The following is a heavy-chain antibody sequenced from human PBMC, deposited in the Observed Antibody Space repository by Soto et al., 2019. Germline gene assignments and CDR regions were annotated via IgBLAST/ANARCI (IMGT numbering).Heavy chain of an antibody. CDR3: ARDVGIAVAGPLGY. CDR2: ISSSSSYI. CDR1: GFTFSSYS. V-gene: IGHV3-21*01. Sequence: GGSLRLSCAASGFTFSSYSMNWVRQAPGKGLEWVSSISSSSSYIYYADSVKGRFTISRDNAKNSLYLQMNSLRAEDTAVYYCARDVGIAVAGPLGYWGQGTLVTVSS. J-gene: IGHJ4*02. D-gene: IGHD6-19*01.